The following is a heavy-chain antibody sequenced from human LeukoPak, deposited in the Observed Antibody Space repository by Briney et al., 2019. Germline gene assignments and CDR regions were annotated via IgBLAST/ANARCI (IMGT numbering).Heavy chain of an antibody. CDR2: INHSGST. CDR3: ARGLPPLIAVAGYNWFDP. J-gene: IGHJ5*02. Sequence: KPSETLSLTCAVYGGSFSGYYWSWIRQPPGKGLEWIGEINHSGSTNYNPSLKSRVTISVDTSKNQFSLKLSSVTAADTAVYYCARGLPPLIAVAGYNWFDPWGQGTLVTVSS. V-gene: IGHV4-34*01. D-gene: IGHD6-19*01. CDR1: GGSFSGYY.